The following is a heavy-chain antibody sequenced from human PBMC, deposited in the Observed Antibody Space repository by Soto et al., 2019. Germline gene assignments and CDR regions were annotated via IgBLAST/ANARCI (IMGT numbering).Heavy chain of an antibody. V-gene: IGHV3-23*01. D-gene: IGHD2-8*01. CDR2: ISGSGGST. CDR1: GFTFSSYA. J-gene: IGHJ6*03. CDR3: AKDGPIVLMVYAIDYYYYMDV. Sequence: GGALRLSCAASGFTFSSYAMSWVRQAPGKGLEWVSAISGSGGSTYYADSVKGRFTISRDNSKNTLYLQMNSLRAEGTAVYYCAKDGPIVLMVYAIDYYYYMDVWGKGTTVTVSS.